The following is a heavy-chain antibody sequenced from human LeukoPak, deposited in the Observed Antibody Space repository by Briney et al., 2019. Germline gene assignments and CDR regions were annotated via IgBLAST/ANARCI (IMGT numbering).Heavy chain of an antibody. D-gene: IGHD5-24*01. CDR3: ARGMATIRRGFYYYMDV. V-gene: IGHV3-64*01. CDR1: GFTFSSYA. CDR2: ISSNGGST. J-gene: IGHJ6*03. Sequence: GGSLRLSCAASGFTFSSYAMHWVRQAPGKGLEYVSAISSNGGSTYYANSVKGRFTISRDNSKNTLYLQMGSLRAEDMAVYYCARGMATIRRGFYYYMDVWGKGTTVTVSS.